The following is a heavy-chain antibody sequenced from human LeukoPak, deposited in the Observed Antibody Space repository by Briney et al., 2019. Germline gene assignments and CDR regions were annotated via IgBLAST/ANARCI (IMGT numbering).Heavy chain of an antibody. CDR1: GGSISSYY. Sequence: SGTLSLTCTVSGGSISSYYWSWIRQPPGKGLEWIGYIYYSGSTNYNPSLKSRVTISVDTSKNQFSLKLSSVTAADTAVYYCARQGPHHYDSSGYYYHYWGQGTLVTVSS. D-gene: IGHD3-22*01. J-gene: IGHJ4*02. CDR3: ARQGPHHYDSSGYYYHY. V-gene: IGHV4-59*01. CDR2: IYYSGST.